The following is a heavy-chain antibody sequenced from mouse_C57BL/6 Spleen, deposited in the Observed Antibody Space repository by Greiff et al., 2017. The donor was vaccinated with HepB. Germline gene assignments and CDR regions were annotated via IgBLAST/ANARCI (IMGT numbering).Heavy chain of an antibody. Sequence: QVQLKQPGAELVKPGASVKMSCKASGYTFTSYWITWVKQRPGQGLEWIGDIYPGSGSTNYNEKFKSKATLTVDTSSSTAYMQLSSLTSEDSAVYYCSRHRHWDNYAMDYWGQGTSVTVSS. D-gene: IGHD4-1*01. J-gene: IGHJ4*01. V-gene: IGHV1-55*01. CDR3: SRHRHWDNYAMDY. CDR1: GYTFTSYW. CDR2: IYPGSGST.